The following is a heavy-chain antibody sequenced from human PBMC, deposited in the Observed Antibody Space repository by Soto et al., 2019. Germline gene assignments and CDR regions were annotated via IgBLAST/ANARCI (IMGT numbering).Heavy chain of an antibody. Sequence: PGGSLRLSCAASGFTFSTYAMAWVRQAPGKGLEWVSAITGSGGDTYYADSVKDRFLISRDNSMKTLYLQMSSLKVEDTAVYYCAKDGAARQSYFFDYWGQGTLVTVSS. V-gene: IGHV3-23*01. J-gene: IGHJ4*02. CDR3: AKDGAARQSYFFDY. CDR2: ITGSGGDT. CDR1: GFTFSTYA. D-gene: IGHD6-6*01.